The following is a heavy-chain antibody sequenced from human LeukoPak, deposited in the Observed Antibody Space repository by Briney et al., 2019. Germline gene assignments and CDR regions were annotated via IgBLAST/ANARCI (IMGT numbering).Heavy chain of an antibody. V-gene: IGHV4-59*11. CDR3: ARDLVTVTKGFDI. Sequence: SETLSLTCAVSDDSFSSHYWTWIRQPPGKGLEWIGYISYIGSPNYNPSLKSRVTISIDTSKNQFSLQLTSVTAADTAVYYCARDLVTVTKGFDIWGQGTMVSVSS. CDR1: DDSFSSHY. J-gene: IGHJ3*02. CDR2: ISYIGSP. D-gene: IGHD4-17*01.